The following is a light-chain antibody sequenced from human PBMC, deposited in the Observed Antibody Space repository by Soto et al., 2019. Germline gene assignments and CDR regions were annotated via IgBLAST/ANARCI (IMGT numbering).Light chain of an antibody. CDR2: GAS. CDR1: QSVSSSY. J-gene: IGKJ3*01. CDR3: QQYGSSPR. Sequence: EIVLTQSPGTLSLSPGERATLSCRASQSVSSSYLAWYQQKTGQAPRLLIYGASSRATGIPDRFSGSGSGIDFTLTISRLEPEDFAMYYCQQYGSSPRFGPGTKVDIK. V-gene: IGKV3-20*01.